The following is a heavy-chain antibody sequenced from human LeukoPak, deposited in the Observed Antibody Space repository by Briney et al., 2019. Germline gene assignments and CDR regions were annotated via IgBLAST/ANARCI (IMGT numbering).Heavy chain of an antibody. CDR3: TAEKNGSPHY. D-gene: IGHD2-8*01. CDR2: IYYTGST. Sequence: PSETLSLTRTVSRGSVSSSTYYWSWVRQPPGKGLEWIASIYYTGSTYYNPSLKSRVTISLDMSKNEFFLTMTSVTAADTAVYFCTAEKNGSPHYWGQGTQVTVSS. J-gene: IGHJ4*02. CDR1: RGSVSSSTYY. V-gene: IGHV4-39*07.